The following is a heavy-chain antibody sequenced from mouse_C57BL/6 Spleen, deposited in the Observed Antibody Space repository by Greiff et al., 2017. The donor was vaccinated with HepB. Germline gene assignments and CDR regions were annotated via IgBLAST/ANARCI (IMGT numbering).Heavy chain of an antibody. CDR2: INPYNGGT. V-gene: IGHV1-19*01. Sequence: VQLQQSGPVLVKPGASVKMSCKASGYTFTDYYMNWVKQSHGKSLEWIGVINPYNGGTSYNQKFKGKATLTVDKSSSTAYMELNSLTSEDSAVYYCARGILRSNYFDYWGQGTTLTVSS. J-gene: IGHJ2*01. CDR1: GYTFTDYY. D-gene: IGHD1-1*01. CDR3: ARGILRSNYFDY.